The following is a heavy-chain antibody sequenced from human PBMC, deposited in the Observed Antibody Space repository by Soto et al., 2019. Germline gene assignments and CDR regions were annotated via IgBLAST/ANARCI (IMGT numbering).Heavy chain of an antibody. CDR3: ASARASPGHDAFDI. CDR1: GYNFNSFG. V-gene: IGHV1-18*01. J-gene: IGHJ3*02. CDR2: ISGYNDNT. Sequence: ASVKVSGKASGYNFNSFGLNWLRQAPGQGLEWMGYISGYNDNTNYTQKFQGRVTMTTDTSTITAYMDLSSLRSDDTAVYFCASARASPGHDAFDIWGQGTMVTVSS. D-gene: IGHD1-1*01.